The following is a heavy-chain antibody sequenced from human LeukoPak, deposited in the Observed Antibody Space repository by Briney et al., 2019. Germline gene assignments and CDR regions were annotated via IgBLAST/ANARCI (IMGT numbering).Heavy chain of an antibody. D-gene: IGHD2-2*01. Sequence: ASVKVSCKASGYTFTSYYMHWVRQAPGQGLEWMGIINPSGGSTSYAQKFQGRVTMTRDTSTSTVYMELSSLRSEDTAVYYCARGGTPVPAATYFDYWGQGTLVTVSS. CDR2: INPSGGST. CDR1: GYTFTSYY. CDR3: ARGGTPVPAATYFDY. J-gene: IGHJ4*02. V-gene: IGHV1-46*01.